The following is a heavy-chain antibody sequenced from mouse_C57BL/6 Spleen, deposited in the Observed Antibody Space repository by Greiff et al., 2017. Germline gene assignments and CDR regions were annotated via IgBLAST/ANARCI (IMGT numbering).Heavy chain of an antibody. CDR1: GYSITSGYY. J-gene: IGHJ2*01. CDR3: ARDRNWGNFDY. CDR2: ISYDGSN. V-gene: IGHV3-6*01. Sequence: VQLKESGPGLVKPSQSLSLTCSVTGYSITSGYYWNWIRQFPGNKLEWMGYISYDGSNNYNPSLKNRISITRDTSKNQFFLKLNSVTTEDTATYYCARDRNWGNFDYWGQGTTLTVSS. D-gene: IGHD4-1*01.